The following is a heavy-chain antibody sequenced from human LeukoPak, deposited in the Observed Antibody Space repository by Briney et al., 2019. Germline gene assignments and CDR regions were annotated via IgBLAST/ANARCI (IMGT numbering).Heavy chain of an antibody. Sequence: PLETLSLTCTVYGGSLRSYYWGWIRQPPGEGLEWIGYIYLYNSVSTNYNPSLKSGVTISVDTSKNQFSLKLTAVTAADTAVYYCARSIRFDSWGQGSLVTVSA. CDR1: GGSLRSYY. CDR3: ARSIRFDS. V-gene: IGHV4-59*01. CDR2: IYLYNSVST. J-gene: IGHJ5*01.